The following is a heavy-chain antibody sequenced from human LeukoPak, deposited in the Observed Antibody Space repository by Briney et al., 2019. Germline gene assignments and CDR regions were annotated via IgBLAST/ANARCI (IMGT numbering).Heavy chain of an antibody. CDR3: ATCPFSTVATPFDY. V-gene: IGHV7-4-1*02. J-gene: IGHJ4*02. CDR1: GYTFTSYA. CDR2: INTNTGNP. D-gene: IGHD4-23*01. Sequence: ASVKVSCKASGYTFTSYAMNWVRQAPGQGLEWMGWINTNTGNPTYAQGFTGRFVFSLDTSVSTAYLQISSLKAEDTAVYYCATCPFSTVATPFDYWGQGTLVTVSS.